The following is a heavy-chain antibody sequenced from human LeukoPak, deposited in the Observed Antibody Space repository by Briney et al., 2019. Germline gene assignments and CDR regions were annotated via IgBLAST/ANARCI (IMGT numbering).Heavy chain of an antibody. CDR2: ISGYNGNT. V-gene: IGHV1-18*01. CDR3: ARDLKRGYSSGRYSWGTGSSNDY. J-gene: IGHJ4*02. CDR1: GYTLTELS. Sequence: ASVKVSCKVSGYTLTELSMHWVRQAPGQGLEWMGWISGYNGNTNYAQQKLQGRVTMTTDTSTSTAYMELRSLRPDDTAVYYCARDLKRGYSSGRYSWGTGSSNDYWGQGTLVTVSS. D-gene: IGHD6-19*01.